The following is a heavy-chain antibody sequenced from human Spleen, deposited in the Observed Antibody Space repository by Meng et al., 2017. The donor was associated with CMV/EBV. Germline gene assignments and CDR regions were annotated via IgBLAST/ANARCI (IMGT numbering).Heavy chain of an antibody. CDR3: ARARSPTHFDY. CDR1: GFTFSTYD. V-gene: IGHV3-13*01. J-gene: IGHJ4*02. CDR2: IGTVGDT. Sequence: GESLKISCTASGFTFSTYDFHWFRQPTGKGLEWVSSIGTVGDTYSIGSVKGRFIISREDAKNSVYLQMNGLRDGDTGLYYCARARSPTHFDYWGQGALVTVSS.